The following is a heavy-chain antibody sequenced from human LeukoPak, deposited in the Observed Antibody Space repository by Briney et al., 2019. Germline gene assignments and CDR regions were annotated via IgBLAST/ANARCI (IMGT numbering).Heavy chain of an antibody. J-gene: IGHJ4*02. D-gene: IGHD3-3*01. CDR1: GGSISSSSYY. CDR3: ARGKSSIQLGVVPDY. V-gene: IGHV4-39*07. Sequence: PSETLSLTCTVSGGSISSSSYYWGWIRQPPGKGLEWIGSIYYSGSTYYNPSLKSRVTISVDTSKNQFSLKLSSVTAADTAVYYCARGKSSIQLGVVPDYWGQGTLVTVSS. CDR2: IYYSGST.